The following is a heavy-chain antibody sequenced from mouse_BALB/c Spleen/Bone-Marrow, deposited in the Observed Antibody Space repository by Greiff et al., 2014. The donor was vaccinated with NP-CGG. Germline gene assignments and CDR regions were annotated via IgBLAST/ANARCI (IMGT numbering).Heavy chain of an antibody. CDR3: AIIGYQAWFTY. CDR1: GYAFSTYW. CDR2: ISPGTGNT. Sequence: VQLQQSGTELMKPGASVKMSCKATGYAFSTYWIQWIKQRPGHGLDWIGEISPGTGNTNNNEKFRGKATFTADASSNTAYMQLSSLTSEDSAVYFCAIIGYQAWFTYWGQGTLVTVSP. V-gene: IGHV1-9*01. J-gene: IGHJ3*01. D-gene: IGHD2-2*01.